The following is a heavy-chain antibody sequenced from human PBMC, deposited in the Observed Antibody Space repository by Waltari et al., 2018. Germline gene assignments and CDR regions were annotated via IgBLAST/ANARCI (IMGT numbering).Heavy chain of an antibody. D-gene: IGHD6-6*01. V-gene: IGHV1-18*01. CDR1: GYPFISYG. J-gene: IGHJ5*02. CDR3: ARDESSLLAP. Sequence: QVQLVQSGGEVKKPGASVKVSCQSSGYPFISYGVSWVRQAPGQGLEWMAWISAYTGDTKYSPKLLGRVTVTTDTSMSTAYMELRSLRSDDTAVYYCARDESSLLAPWGQGTLVTVSS. CDR2: ISAYTGDT.